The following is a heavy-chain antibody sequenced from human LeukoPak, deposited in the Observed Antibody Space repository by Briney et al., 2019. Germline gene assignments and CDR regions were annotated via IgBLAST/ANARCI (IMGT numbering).Heavy chain of an antibody. J-gene: IGHJ6*03. V-gene: IGHV4-34*01. D-gene: IGHD3-22*01. CDR1: GGSFSGYY. CDR3: AGGYYDSSGYYYYYMDV. Sequence: SETLSLTCAVYGGSFSGYYRSWIRQPPGKGLEWIGEINHSGGTNYNPSLKSRVTISVDTSKNQFSLKLSSVTAADTAVYYCAGGYYDSSGYYYYYMDVWGKGTTVTVSS. CDR2: INHSGGT.